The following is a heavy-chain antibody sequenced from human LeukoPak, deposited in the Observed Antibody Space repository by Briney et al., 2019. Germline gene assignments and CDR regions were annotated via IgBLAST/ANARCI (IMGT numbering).Heavy chain of an antibody. Sequence: SETLSLTCAVYGGSFSGFYWSWIRQAPGKGLEWIGNIYYRGSTNYNPSLKSRVSISVDSSKSHFSLNLSSVTAADTAVYYCARRNTMVRGVYYHGMDVWGQGTTVTVSS. CDR3: ARRNTMVRGVYYHGMDV. V-gene: IGHV4-59*01. J-gene: IGHJ6*02. CDR2: IYYRGST. D-gene: IGHD3-10*01. CDR1: GGSFSGFY.